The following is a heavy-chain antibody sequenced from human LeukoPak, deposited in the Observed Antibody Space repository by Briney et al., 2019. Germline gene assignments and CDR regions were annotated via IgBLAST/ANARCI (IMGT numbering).Heavy chain of an antibody. CDR3: ARGYTAMVTDY. V-gene: IGHV4-59*01. J-gene: IGHJ4*02. D-gene: IGHD5-18*01. Sequence: SETLSLTCTVSGGSISSYYWSWIRQPPGKGLEWIGYIYYSGSTNYNPSLKSRVTTSVDTSKNQFSLKLSSVTAADTAVYYCARGYTAMVTDYWGQGTLVTVSS. CDR1: GGSISSYY. CDR2: IYYSGST.